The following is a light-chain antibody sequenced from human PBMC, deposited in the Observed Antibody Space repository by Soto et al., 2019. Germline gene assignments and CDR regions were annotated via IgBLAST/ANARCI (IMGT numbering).Light chain of an antibody. V-gene: IGKV1-5*03. CDR3: QQYYSKSGT. Sequence: DIQMTQSPSTLSASVGDRVTITCRASQNINTWLAWYQQKPGKAPNLLIYEASSLESGVPPRFSGSRSGTEFPLLISSPQPEDFATYYCQQYYSKSGTFGQGTKVEIK. J-gene: IGKJ1*01. CDR1: QNINTW. CDR2: EAS.